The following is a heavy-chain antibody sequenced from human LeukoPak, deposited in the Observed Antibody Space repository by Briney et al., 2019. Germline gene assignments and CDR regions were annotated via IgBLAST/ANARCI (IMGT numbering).Heavy chain of an antibody. J-gene: IGHJ4*02. Sequence: GGSLRLSCAASGFTFSSYSMNWVRQAPGKGLEWVSSLSGSSSYIYYADSVKGRFTISRDNAKNSLYLQMNSLRAEDTAVYYCARDLYRIVVVPHYFDYWGQGTLVTVSS. CDR1: GFTFSSYS. CDR2: LSGSSSYI. CDR3: ARDLYRIVVVPHYFDY. V-gene: IGHV3-21*01. D-gene: IGHD3-22*01.